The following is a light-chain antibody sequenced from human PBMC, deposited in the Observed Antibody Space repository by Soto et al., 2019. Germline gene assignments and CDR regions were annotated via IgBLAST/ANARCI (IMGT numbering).Light chain of an antibody. CDR1: QSVTKNF. J-gene: IGKJ5*01. CDR3: QQYGSSPPT. CDR2: GAF. Sequence: ENVLTQSPGTLSLSPGEGATLSCRASQSVTKNFLAWYQQKPGQAPRLLIYGAFNRATGIPDRFSGSGSGTDFTLTISRLEPEDFAVYYCQQYGSSPPTFGQGTRLEIK. V-gene: IGKV3-20*01.